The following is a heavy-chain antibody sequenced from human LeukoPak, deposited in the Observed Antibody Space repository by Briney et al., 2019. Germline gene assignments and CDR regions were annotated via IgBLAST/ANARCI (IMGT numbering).Heavy chain of an antibody. J-gene: IGHJ5*02. D-gene: IGHD3-10*01. CDR1: GGTFSSYA. Sequence: GASVKVSCKASGGTFSSYAISWVRQAPGQGLEWMGRIIPILAIANYAQKFQGRVTITADKSTSTAYMELSSLRSEDTAVYYCARVPCYYGSGSYCWFDPWGQGTLITVSS. V-gene: IGHV1-69*04. CDR3: ARVPCYYGSGSYCWFDP. CDR2: IIPILAIA.